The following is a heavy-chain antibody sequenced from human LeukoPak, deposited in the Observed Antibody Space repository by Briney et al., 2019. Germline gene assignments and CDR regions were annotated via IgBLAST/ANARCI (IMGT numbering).Heavy chain of an antibody. D-gene: IGHD3-22*01. Sequence: PGGSLRLSCAASGFTFSSYGMHWVRQAPGKGLEWVAVIWYDGSNKYYADSVKGRFTISRDNSKNTLYLQMNSLRAEDTAVYYCARDALERDYYYDSSGYYYEDYWGQGTLVTVSS. CDR2: IWYDGSNK. CDR1: GFTFSSYG. CDR3: ARDALERDYYYDSSGYYYEDY. J-gene: IGHJ4*02. V-gene: IGHV3-33*01.